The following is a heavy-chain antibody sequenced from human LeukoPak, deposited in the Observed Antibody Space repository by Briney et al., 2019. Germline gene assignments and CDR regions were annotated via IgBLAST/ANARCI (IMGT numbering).Heavy chain of an antibody. D-gene: IGHD1-14*01. Sequence: GGSLRLSCAASGFTFSSYWMHWVRQAPGKGLVWVSRINTDGSSTSYADSVKGRFTISRDNAKNTLYLQMNSLRAEDTAVYYCASSSRLGNYYYGMDVWGQGTTVTVSS. CDR2: INTDGSST. J-gene: IGHJ6*02. CDR3: ASSSRLGNYYYGMDV. V-gene: IGHV3-74*01. CDR1: GFTFSSYW.